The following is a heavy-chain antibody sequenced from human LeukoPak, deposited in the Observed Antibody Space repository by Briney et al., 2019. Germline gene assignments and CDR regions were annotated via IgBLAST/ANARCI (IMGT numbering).Heavy chain of an antibody. CDR2: IDISGNT. CDR3: ARDFGTAHPNWFDP. CDR1: GGSISRGNYC. V-gene: IGHV4-61*02. J-gene: IGHJ5*02. Sequence: SETLSLTCTVSGGSISRGNYCWSWIRQPAGKGLEWIGRIDISGNTNYNPSLQSRVTISVDTSKNQFSLKLSPVTAADTAVYYCARDFGTAHPNWFDPWGQGTLVSVSP. D-gene: IGHD2-8*02.